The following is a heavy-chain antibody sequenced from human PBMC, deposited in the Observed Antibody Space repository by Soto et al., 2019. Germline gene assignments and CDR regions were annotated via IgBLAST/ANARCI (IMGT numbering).Heavy chain of an antibody. CDR1: GFSFKNSV. D-gene: IGHD6-13*01. J-gene: IGHJ4*02. CDR3: AKLSLIAAAGVPDF. Sequence: GGSLKLSSAAFGFSFKNSVMIWARKATEKGLEWVSVVSGAGDSTYYADSVKGRFTISRDNSKNTLYLQMNNLRADDSAVYYCAKLSLIAAAGVPDFWGQGALDTVSS. CDR2: VSGAGDST. V-gene: IGHV3-23*01.